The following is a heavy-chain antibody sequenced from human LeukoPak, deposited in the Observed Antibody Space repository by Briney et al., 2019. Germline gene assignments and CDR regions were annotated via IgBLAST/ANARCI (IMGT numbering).Heavy chain of an antibody. Sequence: GGSLRLSCEASGFIFDDFGMHWVRQAPGKGLEWVAGINWNSDYIAYADSVKGRFTISRDNAKNSLYLQMNGLRTEDTAFYFCTKGRSEEMSTMSGSFASWGLGTLVTVST. D-gene: IGHD5-24*01. CDR3: TKGRSEEMSTMSGSFAS. J-gene: IGHJ4*02. CDR1: GFIFDDFG. V-gene: IGHV3-9*01. CDR2: INWNSDYI.